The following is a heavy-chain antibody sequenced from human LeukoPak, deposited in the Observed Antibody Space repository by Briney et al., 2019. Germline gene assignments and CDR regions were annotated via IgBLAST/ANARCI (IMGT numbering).Heavy chain of an antibody. J-gene: IGHJ6*02. D-gene: IGHD3-10*01. Sequence: GGSLRLSCAASGFTFSSYGMHWVRQAPGKGLEWVAVISYDGSNKYYADSVKGRFTISRDNSKNTLYLQMNSLRAEDTAVYYCARDGVVWFGDNFGMDLWGQGTTVTVSS. CDR3: ARDGVVWFGDNFGMDL. CDR1: GFTFSSYG. V-gene: IGHV3-30*03. CDR2: ISYDGSNK.